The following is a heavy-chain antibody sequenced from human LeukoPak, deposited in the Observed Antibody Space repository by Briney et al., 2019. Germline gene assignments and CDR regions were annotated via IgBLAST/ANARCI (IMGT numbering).Heavy chain of an antibody. J-gene: IGHJ4*02. CDR1: GGSISSGGYY. CDR2: IYYSGDT. Sequence: PSQTLSLTCTVSGGSISSGGYYWSWIRQHPGKGPEWIGYIYYSGDTYYNPSLKSRVTMSVDTSKSQFSLKLSSVTAADTAVYYCARGVGYCSGGKCYFDFWGQGTLVTVSS. D-gene: IGHD2-15*01. CDR3: ARGVGYCSGGKCYFDF. V-gene: IGHV4-31*03.